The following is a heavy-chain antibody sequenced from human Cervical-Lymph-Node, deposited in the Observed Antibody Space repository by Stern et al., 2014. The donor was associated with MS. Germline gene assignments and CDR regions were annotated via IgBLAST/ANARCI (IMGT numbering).Heavy chain of an antibody. D-gene: IGHD5-12*01. CDR3: VRPGYTFASYDY. CDR2: IYPGDSET. V-gene: IGHV5-51*03. J-gene: IGHJ4*02. Sequence: EVQLLESGAEVKKPGESLKISCKASGYSFSSHWIGWVRQMPGKGLEWMGVIYPGDSETRYSPSSQGQVTISADKSTGTASLHWRSLRASDTAMYYCVRPGYTFASYDYWGQGTLVTVSS. CDR1: GYSFSSHW.